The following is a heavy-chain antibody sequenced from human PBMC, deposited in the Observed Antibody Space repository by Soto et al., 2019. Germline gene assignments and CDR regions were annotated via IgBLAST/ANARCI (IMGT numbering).Heavy chain of an antibody. CDR2: INAGNGNT. CDR1: GYTFTSYA. CDR3: AREKLYDFWSGYDFGGAFDI. V-gene: IGHV1-3*01. J-gene: IGHJ3*02. Sequence: GASVKVSCKASGYTFTSYAMHWVRQAPGQRLEWMGWINAGNGNTKYSQKFQGRVTITRDTSASTAYMELSSLRSEDTAVYYFAREKLYDFWSGYDFGGAFDIWGQGTMVTVSS. D-gene: IGHD3-3*01.